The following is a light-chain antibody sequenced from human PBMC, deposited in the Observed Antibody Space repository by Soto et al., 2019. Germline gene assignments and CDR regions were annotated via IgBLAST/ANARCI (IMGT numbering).Light chain of an antibody. CDR1: SSNIGAGYE. Sequence: QSVLTQPPSVSGAPGQRVTISCTGSSSNIGAGYEVHWYQQLPGTAPKLLIYDNNNRPSGVPDRFSGSKSGTTASLAITGLQAEDEADYYCQSYDSSLSASVFGGGTKLTVL. CDR2: DNN. CDR3: QSYDSSLSASV. J-gene: IGLJ2*01. V-gene: IGLV1-40*01.